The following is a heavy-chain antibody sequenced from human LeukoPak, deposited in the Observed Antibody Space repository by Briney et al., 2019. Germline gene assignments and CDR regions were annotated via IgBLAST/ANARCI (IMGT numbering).Heavy chain of an antibody. D-gene: IGHD3-22*01. CDR1: GFTFSSYG. V-gene: IGHV3-30*18. CDR2: ISYDGSNK. CDR3: AKRRGYLDY. Sequence: GGSLRLSCVASGFTFSSYGMHWVRQAPGKGLEWVAVISYDGSNKYYADSVKGRFTISRDNSKNTLYLQMNSLRAEDTAVYYCAKRRGYLDYWGQGTLVTVSS. J-gene: IGHJ4*02.